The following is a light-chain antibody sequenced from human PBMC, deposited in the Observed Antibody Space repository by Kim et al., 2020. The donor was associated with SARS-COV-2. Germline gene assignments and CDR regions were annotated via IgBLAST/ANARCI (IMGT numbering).Light chain of an antibody. CDR2: YDT. CDR3: QVWDRSTNRV. J-gene: IGLJ3*02. CDR1: NMGSKS. V-gene: IGLV3-21*04. Sequence: VVLGKTARITWGGDNMGSKSVHWYQQKPGQAPVVVIYYDTGRPSGVPERFSGSNSGDTATLTISRVEAGDEADYYCQVWDRSTNRVFGGGTKLTVL.